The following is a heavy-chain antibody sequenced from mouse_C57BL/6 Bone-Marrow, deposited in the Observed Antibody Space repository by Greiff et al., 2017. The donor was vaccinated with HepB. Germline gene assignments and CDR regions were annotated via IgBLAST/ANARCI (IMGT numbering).Heavy chain of an antibody. V-gene: IGHV5-12*01. CDR2: ISNGGGSN. J-gene: IGHJ3*01. CDR1: GFTFSDYY. D-gene: IGHD3-1*01. CDR3: ARWGYRAY. Sequence: EVKLVESGGGLVQPGGSLKLSCAASGFTFSDYYMYWVRQTPEKRLEWVAYISNGGGSNYYPDTVKGRFTISRDNAKNTLYLQMSRLKSEDTAMYYCARWGYRAYWGQGTLVTVSA.